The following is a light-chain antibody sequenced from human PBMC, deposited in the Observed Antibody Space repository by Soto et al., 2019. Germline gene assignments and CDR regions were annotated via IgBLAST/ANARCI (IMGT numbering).Light chain of an antibody. CDR1: QSLLQNDGNTS. Sequence: IVMTQTPLSLSVTPGQPSSISCKSGQSLLQNDGNTSLYWYLQKAGQPPQLLIYSVSNRFSGVPDRFSGSGSGTDFTLKISRVEAEDVGVYYCMQSIQLPRTFGQGAKVDIK. CDR3: MQSIQLPRT. J-gene: IGKJ1*01. V-gene: IGKV2D-29*01. CDR2: SVS.